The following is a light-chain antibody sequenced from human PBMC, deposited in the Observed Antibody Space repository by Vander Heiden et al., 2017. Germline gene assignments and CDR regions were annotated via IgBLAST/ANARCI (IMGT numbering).Light chain of an antibody. CDR3: QQYNSYPFT. J-gene: IGKJ3*01. Sequence: DIQMTQSPSTLSASVGDRVTLTCRASQSISSWLAWYQQQPGKAPKLLIYKASSLESGVPSRFSGSGSGTEFTLTISSLQPDDFATYYCQQYNSYPFTFGPGTKVDIK. V-gene: IGKV1-5*03. CDR1: QSISSW. CDR2: KAS.